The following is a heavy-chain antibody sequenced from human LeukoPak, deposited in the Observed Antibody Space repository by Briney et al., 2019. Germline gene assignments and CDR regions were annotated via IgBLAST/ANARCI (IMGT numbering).Heavy chain of an antibody. D-gene: IGHD3-16*02. J-gene: IGHJ4*02. CDR2: INPNSGGT. CDR3: ARDVGMITFGGVIATTPWLGY. Sequence: ASVKVSCKASGYTFTGYHMHWVRQAPGQGLEWMGWINPNSGGTNYAQKFQGRVTMTRDTSISTAYMELSRLRSDDTAVYYCARDVGMITFGGVIATTPWLGYWGQGTLVTVSS. V-gene: IGHV1-2*02. CDR1: GYTFTGYH.